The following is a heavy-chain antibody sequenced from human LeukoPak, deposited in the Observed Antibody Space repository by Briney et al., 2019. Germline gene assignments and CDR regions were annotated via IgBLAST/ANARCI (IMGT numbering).Heavy chain of an antibody. V-gene: IGHV4-34*01. Sequence: SETLSLTCTVSGGSISSYYWSWIRQPPGKGLEWIGEINHSGSTNYNPSLKSRVTISVDTSKNQFSLKLSSVTAADTAVYYCARQVLAVYFDYWGQGTLVTVSS. CDR3: ARQVLAVYFDY. CDR1: GGSISSYY. CDR2: INHSGST. J-gene: IGHJ4*02. D-gene: IGHD6-19*01.